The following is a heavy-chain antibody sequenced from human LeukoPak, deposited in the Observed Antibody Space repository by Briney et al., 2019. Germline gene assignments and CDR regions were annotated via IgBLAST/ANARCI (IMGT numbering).Heavy chain of an antibody. CDR2: ISAYNGNT. CDR1: GYTFTSYG. V-gene: IGHV1-18*01. Sequence: GASVKVSYKASGYTFTSYGISWVRQAPGQGLEWRGLISAYNGNTNYAQKLQGRVTMTTDTSTSTAYMELRSLRSDDTAVYYCARGSPGVVTAIRLFDYCGQGTLVTVSS. J-gene: IGHJ4*02. CDR3: ARGSPGVVTAIRLFDY. D-gene: IGHD2-21*02.